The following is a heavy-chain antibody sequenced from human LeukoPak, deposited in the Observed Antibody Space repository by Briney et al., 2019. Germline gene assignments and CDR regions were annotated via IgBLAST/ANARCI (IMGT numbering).Heavy chain of an antibody. V-gene: IGHV3-74*01. J-gene: IGHJ4*02. CDR3: AKGQELDDGVIDS. CDR1: GFTFSSYW. Sequence: GGSLRLSCAASGFTFSSYWMHWVRQAPGKGLVWVSRINSDGSSTSYADSVKGRFTISRDNSKNTLYLQMNSLRGEDSAIYYCAKGQELDDGVIDSWGQGTLVTVSS. CDR2: INSDGSST. D-gene: IGHD1-1*01.